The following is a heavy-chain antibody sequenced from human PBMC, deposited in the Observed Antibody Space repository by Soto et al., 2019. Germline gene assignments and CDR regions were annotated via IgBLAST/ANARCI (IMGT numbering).Heavy chain of an antibody. CDR2: IIPIFGTA. J-gene: IGHJ6*02. CDR1: GGTFSSYA. D-gene: IGHD3-3*01. V-gene: IGHV1-69*06. Sequence: SVKVSCKASGGTFSSYAISWVRQAPGQGLEWMGGIIPIFGTANYAQKFQGRVTITADKSTSTAYMELSSLRSEDTAVYYCAREGMSGPSYYYYYGMDVWGQGTTVTVSS. CDR3: AREGMSGPSYYYYYGMDV.